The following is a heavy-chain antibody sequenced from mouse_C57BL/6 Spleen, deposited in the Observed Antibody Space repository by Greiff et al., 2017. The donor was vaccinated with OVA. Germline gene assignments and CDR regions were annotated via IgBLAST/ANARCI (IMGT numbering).Heavy chain of an antibody. D-gene: IGHD2-5*01. J-gene: IGHJ2*01. V-gene: IGHV5-16*01. CDR1: GFTFSDYY. Sequence: VTLVESEGGLVQPGSSMKLSCTASGFTFSDYYMAWVRQVPEKGLELVANINYDGSSTYYLDSLKSRFLISRDNAKNILYLQMSILKSEDTATYYCARDRYSNYLDYWGQGTTLTVSS. CDR2: INYDGSST. CDR3: ARDRYSNYLDY.